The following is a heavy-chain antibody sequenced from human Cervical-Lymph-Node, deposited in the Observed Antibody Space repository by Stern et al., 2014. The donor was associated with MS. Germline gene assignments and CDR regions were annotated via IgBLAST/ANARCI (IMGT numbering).Heavy chain of an antibody. D-gene: IGHD3-16*01. CDR2: IRSKAYGGTA. J-gene: IGHJ4*02. CDR1: GFTFRDYA. CDR3: ATPDYIWGTPYQFDY. Sequence: EVQLVESGGGLVQPGRSLRLSCSASGFTFRDYAMSWFRPAPGKGLEWGTYIRSKAYGGTAEYAASVKGRFTVSRDDSKSIAYLQMNSLKNEDTAVYYCATPDYIWGTPYQFDYWGQGTLVIVSS. V-gene: IGHV3-49*03.